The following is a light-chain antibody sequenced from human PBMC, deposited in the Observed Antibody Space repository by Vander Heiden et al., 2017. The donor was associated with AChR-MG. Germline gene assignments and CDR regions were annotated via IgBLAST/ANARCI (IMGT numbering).Light chain of an antibody. Sequence: IQMTQSPASLSASVGDRVTITCRASQSISNYVNWYQQKPGKAPKLLIYAASSLQSGVPSRFSGSGSRTDFTLTISSLQPEDFATYYCQQSDSTPYSFGQGAKLQIK. J-gene: IGKJ2*03. CDR2: AAS. CDR3: QQSDSTPYS. CDR1: QSISNY. V-gene: IGKV1-39*01.